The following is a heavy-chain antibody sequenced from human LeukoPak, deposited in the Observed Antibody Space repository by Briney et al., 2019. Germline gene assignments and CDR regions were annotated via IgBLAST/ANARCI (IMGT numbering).Heavy chain of an antibody. J-gene: IGHJ4*02. CDR3: ARGGFFDY. Sequence: SETLSLTCTVSGDSTSSDRYYWSWIRQHPGKGLEWIGYIYYSGSTYYNPSLKSRVTISVDTSKNQFSLKLSSVTAADTAVYYCARGGFFDYWGQGTLVTVSS. D-gene: IGHD3-16*01. CDR1: GDSTSSDRYY. V-gene: IGHV4-31*03. CDR2: IYYSGST.